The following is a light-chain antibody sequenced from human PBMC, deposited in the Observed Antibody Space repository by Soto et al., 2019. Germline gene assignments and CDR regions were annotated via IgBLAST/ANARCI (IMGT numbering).Light chain of an antibody. CDR3: QKYNIAPWT. J-gene: IGKJ1*01. CDR1: QDISNF. CDR2: LAS. V-gene: IGKV1-27*01. Sequence: DIQMTQSPSSLSASVGDRVTITCRASQDISNFLAWYQQKPGKNPKLLIFLASTLQPGVPSRFSGSGSGTDFTLTISSLQPEDVATYYCQKYNIAPWTFGQGTKVEIK.